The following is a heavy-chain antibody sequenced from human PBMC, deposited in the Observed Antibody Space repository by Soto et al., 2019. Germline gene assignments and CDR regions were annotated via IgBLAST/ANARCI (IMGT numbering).Heavy chain of an antibody. J-gene: IGHJ1*01. CDR3: VKDPGAVTGDEYFQH. CDR1: GFTFSSYA. CDR2: ISSNGGTT. D-gene: IGHD6-19*01. Sequence: GGSLRLSXSASGFTFSSYAMHWVRQAPAKGLEYASGISSNGGTTYYVDSVKGRFIISRDNSKNTLYLQLSSLRTEDTAVYYCVKDPGAVTGDEYFQHWGLGTLVTVSS. V-gene: IGHV3-64D*06.